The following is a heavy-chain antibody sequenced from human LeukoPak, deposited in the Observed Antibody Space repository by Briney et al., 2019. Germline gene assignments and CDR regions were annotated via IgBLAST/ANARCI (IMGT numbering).Heavy chain of an antibody. Sequence: SETLSLICTVSGDSIRSSTNYWGWIRQPPGKGLEWIGSIYHTGNTYYNSSLQSRVTLSVDTSKNQFSLKLTSVTAADTAVYYCAHEDYNDCNSFDFWGQGPRVSVSS. CDR2: IYHTGNT. CDR3: AHEDYNDCNSFDF. J-gene: IGHJ4*02. V-gene: IGHV4-39*01. CDR1: GDSIRSSTNY. D-gene: IGHD3-22*01.